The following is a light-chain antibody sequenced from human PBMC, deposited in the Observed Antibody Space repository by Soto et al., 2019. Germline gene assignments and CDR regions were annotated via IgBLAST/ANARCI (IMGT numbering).Light chain of an antibody. V-gene: IGKV1-5*03. CDR2: EAS. CDR3: QQYNSYLLT. Sequence: DMQMTQSPSTLSGSVGDRVSITCRASQTISSWLAWYQQKPGKAPKLLIYEASSLETGVPSRFSGSGSGTDFTPTISSLEPEDFATYYCQQYNSYLLTFGGGTKVDIK. J-gene: IGKJ4*01. CDR1: QTISSW.